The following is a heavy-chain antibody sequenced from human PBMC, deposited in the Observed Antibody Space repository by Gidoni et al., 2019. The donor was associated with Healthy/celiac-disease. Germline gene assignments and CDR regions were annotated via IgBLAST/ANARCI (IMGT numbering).Heavy chain of an antibody. D-gene: IGHD2-15*01. CDR3: AKGYCSGGSCYSPFYYYYYGMDV. CDR2: ISGSGGST. J-gene: IGHJ6*02. CDR1: GFTFSSYA. Sequence: EVQLLESGGGLVQPGGSLRLSCAAAGFTFSSYAMSWVRPAPGKGLEWVSAISGSGGSTYYADSVKGRFTISRDNSKNTLYLQMNSLRAEDTAVYYCAKGYCSGGSCYSPFYYYYYGMDVWGQGTTVTVSS. V-gene: IGHV3-23*01.